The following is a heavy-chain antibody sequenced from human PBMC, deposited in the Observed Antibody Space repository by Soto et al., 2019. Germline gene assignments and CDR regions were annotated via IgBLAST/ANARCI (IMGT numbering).Heavy chain of an antibody. CDR3: AHRRASGWYDVCDY. D-gene: IGHD6-19*01. Sequence: QITLKESGPALVKPTQTLTQTCTFSGFSLSASGVGVGWIRQPPGKALEWLALIYWDDGKRYSPSLKSRLTITNDTSNNQVVLTITPMDPVDTVTYFCAHRRASGWYDVCDYRGQGILVTVSS. CDR2: IYWDDGK. J-gene: IGHJ4*02. V-gene: IGHV2-5*02. CDR1: GFSLSASGVG.